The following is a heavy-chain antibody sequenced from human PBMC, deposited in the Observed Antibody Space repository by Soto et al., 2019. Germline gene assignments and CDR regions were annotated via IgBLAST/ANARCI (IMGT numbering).Heavy chain of an antibody. J-gene: IGHJ5*02. CDR3: ARLHPYCSSTSCPNWIDP. CDR1: GYTFTSYD. CDR2: MNPNSGNT. D-gene: IGHD2-2*01. V-gene: IGHV1-8*01. Sequence: QVQLVQSGAEVKKPGASVKVSCKASGYTFTSYDINWVRQATGQGLEWMGWMNPNSGNTGYAQKFQGRVTMTRNTSISTAYMKLSSLRSEDSAVYYCARLHPYCSSTSCPNWIDPWGQGTLVTVSS.